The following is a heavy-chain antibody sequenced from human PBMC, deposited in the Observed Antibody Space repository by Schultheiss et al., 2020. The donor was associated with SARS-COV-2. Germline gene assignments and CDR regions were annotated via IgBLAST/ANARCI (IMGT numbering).Heavy chain of an antibody. D-gene: IGHD3-22*01. CDR2: IYYSGST. CDR3: ARAGLLHYYDSSGYYPFDY. Sequence: SETLSLTCTVSGDSISSEGYYWNWIRQHPGKGLEWIGYIYYSGSTNYNPSLKSRVTISVDTSKNQFSLGLSSVTAADTAVYYCARAGLLHYYDSSGYYPFDYWGQGTLVTVSS. V-gene: IGHV4-61*08. J-gene: IGHJ4*02. CDR1: GDSISSEGYY.